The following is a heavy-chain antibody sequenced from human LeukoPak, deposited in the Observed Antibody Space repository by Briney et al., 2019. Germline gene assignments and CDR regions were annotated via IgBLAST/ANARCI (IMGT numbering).Heavy chain of an antibody. CDR3: ARGAAPYGSGSYYDY. CDR2: INPNSGGT. Sequence: ASVNVSCKASGYTFTGYYMHWVRQAPGQGLEWMGWINPNSGGTNYAQKFQGRVTMTRDTSISTAYMELSRLRSDDTAVYYCARGAAPYGSGSYYDYWGQGTLVTVSS. D-gene: IGHD3-10*01. CDR1: GYTFTGYY. V-gene: IGHV1-2*02. J-gene: IGHJ4*02.